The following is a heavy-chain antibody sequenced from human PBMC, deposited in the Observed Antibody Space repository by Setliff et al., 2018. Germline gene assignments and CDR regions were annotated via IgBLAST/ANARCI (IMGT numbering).Heavy chain of an antibody. Sequence: ASVKVSCKASGYAFTNYYMFWVRQAPGQGPEWMGTINTGGGSASIVDQFQGRVTMTRDTSTSTVYLDLNSLRSDDTAVYYCVRGGLAAAGKKGVFGHWGQGTLVTVSS. V-gene: IGHV1-46*01. CDR2: INTGGGSA. CDR3: VRGGLAAAGKKGVFGH. J-gene: IGHJ4*02. D-gene: IGHD6-13*01. CDR1: GYAFTNYY.